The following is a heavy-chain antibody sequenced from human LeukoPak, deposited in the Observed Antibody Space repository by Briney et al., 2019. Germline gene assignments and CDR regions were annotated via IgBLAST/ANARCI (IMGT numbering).Heavy chain of an antibody. CDR1: GFTFSSYA. V-gene: IGHV3-23*01. J-gene: IGHJ4*02. Sequence: GGSLRLSCAASGFTFSSYAMSWVRQAPGKGLEWVSAISGSGGSTYYADSVKGRFTISRDNSKNTLYLQMNSLRAEDTAVYYCAKRGDYYDSSGYWYFDYWGQGTLVTVSS. D-gene: IGHD3-22*01. CDR3: AKRGDYYDSSGYWYFDY. CDR2: ISGSGGST.